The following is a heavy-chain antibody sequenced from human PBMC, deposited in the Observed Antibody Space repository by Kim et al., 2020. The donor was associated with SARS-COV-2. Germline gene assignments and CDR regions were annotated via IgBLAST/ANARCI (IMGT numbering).Heavy chain of an antibody. Sequence: ASVKVSCKASGYTFTGYYMHWVRQAPGQGLEWMGRINPNSGGTNYAQKFQGRVTMTRDTSISTAYMELSRLRSDDTAVYDCARGGTSVHRGGSPERNWGQGTLVTVSS. CDR1: GYTFTGYY. CDR2: INPNSGGT. D-gene: IGHD3-16*01. CDR3: ARGGTSVHRGGSPERN. V-gene: IGHV1-2*06. J-gene: IGHJ4*02.